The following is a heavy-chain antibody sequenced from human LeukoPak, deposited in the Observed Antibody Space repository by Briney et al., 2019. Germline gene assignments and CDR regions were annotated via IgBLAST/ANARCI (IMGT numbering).Heavy chain of an antibody. CDR2: ISDRGKT. CDR1: GITFSSYD. Sequence: GGSLRLSCVASGITFSSYDMSWVRQAPGKGLEWISAISDRGKTDYADSVKGRFTISRDNSKNTLYLQLSSLRADDTAIYYCAKLPTIFGVADSFDIWGQGTLVTASS. J-gene: IGHJ3*02. V-gene: IGHV3-23*01. CDR3: AKLPTIFGVADSFDI. D-gene: IGHD3-3*01.